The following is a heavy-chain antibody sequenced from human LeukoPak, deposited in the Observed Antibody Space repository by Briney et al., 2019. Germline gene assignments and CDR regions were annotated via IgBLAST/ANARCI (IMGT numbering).Heavy chain of an antibody. CDR2: IYDSGTT. Sequence: PSEALSLTCSVSGASISGYYWSWLRQPPGKGLEWIAYIYDSGTTDYNPSLKSRVAISIDTSKNHFSLKLNSVTAADTAVYYCARTKRVDYFDFWGQGTLVTVSS. D-gene: IGHD2-15*01. CDR1: GASISGYY. CDR3: ARTKRVDYFDF. J-gene: IGHJ4*02. V-gene: IGHV4-59*01.